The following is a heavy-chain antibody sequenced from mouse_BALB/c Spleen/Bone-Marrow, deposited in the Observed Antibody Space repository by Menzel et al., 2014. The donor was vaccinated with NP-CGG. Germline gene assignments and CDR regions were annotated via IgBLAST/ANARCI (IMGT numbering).Heavy chain of an antibody. CDR3: TSQGITTGGFDY. Sequence: VQLQQSGTILARPGVSVKMSCKASGYTFTSYWMHWVKQRPGQGLEWIGAIYPGNTDTNYNQKFKGKAKLTAVTSTSTAYMELSSLTNADSAVYYCTSQGITTGGFDYWGQGTTLTVSS. V-gene: IGHV1-5*01. CDR1: GYTFTSYW. CDR2: IYPGNTDT. D-gene: IGHD2-4*01. J-gene: IGHJ2*01.